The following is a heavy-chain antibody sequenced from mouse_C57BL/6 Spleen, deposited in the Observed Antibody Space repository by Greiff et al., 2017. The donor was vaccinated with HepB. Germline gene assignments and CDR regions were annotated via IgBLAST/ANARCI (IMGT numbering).Heavy chain of an antibody. D-gene: IGHD2-5*01. CDR2: IYPGNSDT. CDR3: TALRDYSNFDY. V-gene: IGHV1-5*01. CDR1: GYTFTSYW. J-gene: IGHJ2*01. Sequence: VQLQQSGTVLARPGASVKMSCKTSGYTFTSYWMHWVKQRPGQGLEWIGAIYPGNSDTSYNQKFKGKAKLTAVTSASTAYMELSSLTNEDSAIYYCTALRDYSNFDYWGQGTTLTVSS.